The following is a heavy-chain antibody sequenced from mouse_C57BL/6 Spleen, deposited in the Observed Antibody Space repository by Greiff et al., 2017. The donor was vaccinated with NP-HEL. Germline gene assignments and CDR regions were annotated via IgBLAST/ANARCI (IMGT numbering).Heavy chain of an antibody. J-gene: IGHJ3*01. CDR1: GYTFTSYW. D-gene: IGHD3-2*02. V-gene: IGHV1-59*01. Sequence: QVQLQQPGAELVRPGTSVKLSCKASGYTFTSYWMHWVKQRPGQGLEWIGVIDPSDSYTNYNQEFKGKATLTVDTSSSTAYMQLSSLTSEDSAVYYCAREIRQLRLAWFAYWGQGTLVTVSA. CDR2: IDPSDSYT. CDR3: AREIRQLRLAWFAY.